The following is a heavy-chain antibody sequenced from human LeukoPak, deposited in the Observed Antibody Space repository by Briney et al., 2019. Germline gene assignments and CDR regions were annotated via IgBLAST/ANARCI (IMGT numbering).Heavy chain of an antibody. CDR3: ARVRVSSYYGMDI. V-gene: IGHV3-23*01. D-gene: IGHD2/OR15-2a*01. CDR1: GFTFSSYA. CDR2: ISNSAGST. J-gene: IGHJ6*02. Sequence: GGSLRLSCAASGFTFSSYAMSWVRQAPGKGLEWVSVISNSAGSTFYADSVKGRFTISRDNAKNSLYLQMNTLRAEDTAVYYCARVRVSSYYGMDIWGQGTTVTVS.